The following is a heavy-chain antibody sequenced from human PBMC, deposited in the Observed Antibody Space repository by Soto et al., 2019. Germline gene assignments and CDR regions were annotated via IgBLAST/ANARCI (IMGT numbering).Heavy chain of an antibody. J-gene: IGHJ6*02. CDR1: GGSISSYY. D-gene: IGHD6-19*01. CDR2: IYYSGST. Sequence: SQTLSLTCTVSGGSISSYYWSWIRQPPGKGLEWIGYIYYSGSTNYNPSLKSRVTISVDTSKNQFSLKLSSVTAADTAVYYCARASQAVTDVWGQGTTVTVSS. V-gene: IGHV4-59*08. CDR3: ARASQAVTDV.